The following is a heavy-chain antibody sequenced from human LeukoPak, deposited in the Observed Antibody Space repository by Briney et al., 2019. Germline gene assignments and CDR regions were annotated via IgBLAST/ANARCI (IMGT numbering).Heavy chain of an antibody. J-gene: IGHJ5*02. Sequence: PSETLSLTCTVSGGSITTYYWSWIRQAAGKGLEWIGRIYTRGFTNYNPSLKTRVTMSVDTSKNQFSLKLSSVTAADTAIYYCARGGYYGSGNDFRFDPWGQGTLVTVSS. V-gene: IGHV4-4*07. CDR3: ARGGYYGSGNDFRFDP. D-gene: IGHD3-10*01. CDR1: GGSITTYY. CDR2: IYTRGFT.